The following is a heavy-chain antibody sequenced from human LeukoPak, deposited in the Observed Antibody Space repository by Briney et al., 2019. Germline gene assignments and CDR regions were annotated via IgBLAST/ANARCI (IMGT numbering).Heavy chain of an antibody. D-gene: IGHD2-21*01. CDR2: IYTSGST. CDR3: ARDGGAHSYYYYGMDV. Sequence: SETLSLTCTVSGGSISSYYWSWIRQPAGKGLEWIGRIYTSGSTNYNPSLKSRVTMSVDTSKNQFSLKLSSVTAADTPVYYCARDGGAHSYYYYGMDVWGQGTTVTVSS. J-gene: IGHJ6*02. CDR1: GGSISSYY. V-gene: IGHV4-4*07.